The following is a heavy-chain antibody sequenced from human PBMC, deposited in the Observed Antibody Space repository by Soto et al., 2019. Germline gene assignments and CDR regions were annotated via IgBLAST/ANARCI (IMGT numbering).Heavy chain of an antibody. CDR1: GYTFTSYD. D-gene: IGHD3-3*01. CDR2: MNTNSGNT. Sequence: HVQLVQSGAEVKKPGASVQFSCKASGYTFTSYDINWVRQATGQVLEWMGWMNTNSGNTGYAQKFQGRVTMTRNTSISTAYMELSSLRSEATAVDYGDRSLYEFWSRYYGLSEVWGQGPTVTVSS. V-gene: IGHV1-8*01. CDR3: DRSLYEFWSRYYGLSEV. J-gene: IGHJ6*02.